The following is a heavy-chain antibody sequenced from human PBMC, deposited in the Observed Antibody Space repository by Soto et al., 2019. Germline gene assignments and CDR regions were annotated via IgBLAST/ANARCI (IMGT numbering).Heavy chain of an antibody. CDR2: ISSSGSTI. J-gene: IGHJ5*02. Sequence: PGGSLRLSCAASGFTFTDYYMSWIRQAPGEGLEWVSYISSSGSTIYYADSVKGRFTSSRDNAKNSLYLQMNSLRAEDTAVYYCARVLVFYGGFDPWGQGTLVTVSS. CDR3: ARVLVFYGGFDP. CDR1: GFTFTDYY. V-gene: IGHV3-11*01. D-gene: IGHD2-21*02.